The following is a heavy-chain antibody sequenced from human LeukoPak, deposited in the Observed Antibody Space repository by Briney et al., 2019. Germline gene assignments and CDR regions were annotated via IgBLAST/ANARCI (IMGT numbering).Heavy chain of an antibody. CDR2: ISSDGSTT. V-gene: IGHV3-74*01. Sequence: GGSLRLSCAASGFIFNDFWMHWLRQVPGKGPVWVSRISSDGSTTYYADSVKGRFTISRDNAKNTLYLQMSSLRVDDTAVYCCGTAQYWGQGTLITVSS. CDR3: GTAQY. J-gene: IGHJ4*02. CDR1: GFIFNDFW.